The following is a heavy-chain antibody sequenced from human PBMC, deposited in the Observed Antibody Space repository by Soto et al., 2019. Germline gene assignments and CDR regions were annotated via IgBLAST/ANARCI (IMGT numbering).Heavy chain of an antibody. Sequence: PGGSLRLSCAASGFTFSGSAMHWVRQASGKGLEWVGRIRSKANSYATAYAASVKGRFTISRDDSKNTAYLQMNSLKTEDTAVYYWTRPSQDSSGNWFDPWGQGTLVTVSS. CDR1: GFTFSGSA. J-gene: IGHJ5*02. D-gene: IGHD6-19*01. V-gene: IGHV3-73*01. CDR2: IRSKANSYAT. CDR3: TRPSQDSSGNWFDP.